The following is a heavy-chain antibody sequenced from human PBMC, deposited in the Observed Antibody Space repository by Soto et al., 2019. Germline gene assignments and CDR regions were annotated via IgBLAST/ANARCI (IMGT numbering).Heavy chain of an antibody. Sequence: QVQLVQSGAEVKKPGSSVKVSCKASGGTFSSYTISWVRQAPGQGLEWMGRIIPILGIANYAQKFQGRVXIXAXXSTSTAYMELSSLRSEDTAVYYCARNYYGNYGMDVWGQGTTVTVSS. CDR3: ARNYYGNYGMDV. V-gene: IGHV1-69*02. CDR2: IIPILGIA. D-gene: IGHD3-10*01. CDR1: GGTFSSYT. J-gene: IGHJ6*02.